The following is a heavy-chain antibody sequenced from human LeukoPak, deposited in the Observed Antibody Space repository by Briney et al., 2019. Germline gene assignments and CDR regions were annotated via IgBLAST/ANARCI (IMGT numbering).Heavy chain of an antibody. D-gene: IGHD3-22*01. CDR1: GYTFTGYY. CDR2: INPNSGGT. CDR3: ARVVLDYYDSSGSASDY. V-gene: IGHV1-2*02. Sequence: GASVKVSCKASGYTFTGYYMHWVRQAPGQGLEWMGWINPNSGGTNYAQKFQGRVTMTRDTSISTAYMELSRLRSDDTAVYYCARVVLDYYDSSGSASDYWGQGTLVTVSS. J-gene: IGHJ4*02.